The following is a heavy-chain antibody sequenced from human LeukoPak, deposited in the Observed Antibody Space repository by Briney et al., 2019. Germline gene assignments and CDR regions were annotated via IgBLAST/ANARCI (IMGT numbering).Heavy chain of an antibody. V-gene: IGHV3-20*04. CDR3: ARDYGDYVGPVALDI. Sequence: PGGSLRLSXAASGFTFNDYGMSWVRQSPGKGLEWVSGINWNGGSTGYADSVKGRFTISRDNAKNSLYLQMNSLRAEDTALYYCARDYGDYVGPVALDIWGQGTMVTVSS. J-gene: IGHJ3*02. D-gene: IGHD4-17*01. CDR1: GFTFNDYG. CDR2: INWNGGST.